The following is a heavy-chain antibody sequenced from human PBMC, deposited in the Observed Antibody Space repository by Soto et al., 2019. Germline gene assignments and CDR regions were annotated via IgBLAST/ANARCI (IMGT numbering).Heavy chain of an antibody. Sequence: QVQLQESGPGLVKPSETLSLTCTVSGASISSSSYYWGWIRQPPGKGLEWIASIYYTGSAYYNPALKSRVTVSVDTSKNQFSLRLSSVTAADTSVYYCAIPNSSGWYPFDYWGQGTLVTVSS. D-gene: IGHD6-19*01. V-gene: IGHV4-39*01. CDR2: IYYTGSA. CDR3: AIPNSSGWYPFDY. J-gene: IGHJ4*02. CDR1: GASISSSSYY.